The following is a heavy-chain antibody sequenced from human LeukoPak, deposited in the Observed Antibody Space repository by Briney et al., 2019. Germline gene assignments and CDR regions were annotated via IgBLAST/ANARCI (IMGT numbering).Heavy chain of an antibody. J-gene: IGHJ3*02. Sequence: ASVKASCKASGGTFSSYAISWVRQAPGQGLEWMGGIIPIFGTANYAQKFQGRVTITADESTSTAYMELRSLRSDDTAVYYCARYYYYDSSGFDAFDIWGQGTMVTVSS. CDR1: GGTFSSYA. V-gene: IGHV1-69*01. CDR3: ARYYYYDSSGFDAFDI. D-gene: IGHD3-22*01. CDR2: IIPIFGTA.